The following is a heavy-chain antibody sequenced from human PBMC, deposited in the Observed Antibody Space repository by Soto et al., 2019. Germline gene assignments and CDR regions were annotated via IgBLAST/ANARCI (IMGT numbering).Heavy chain of an antibody. CDR3: ARDVLLLFGESNWFDP. CDR2: ISAYNGNT. J-gene: IGHJ5*02. D-gene: IGHD3-10*01. V-gene: IGHV1-18*04. Sequence: QVQLVQSGAEVKKPGASVKVSCKASGYTFTSYGISWVRQAPGQGLEWMGWISAYNGNTNYAQKLQGRVTMTTDTSTTTAYMELRSRRSEDTAVYYCARDVLLLFGESNWFDPLGKGTLVTVSS. CDR1: GYTFTSYG.